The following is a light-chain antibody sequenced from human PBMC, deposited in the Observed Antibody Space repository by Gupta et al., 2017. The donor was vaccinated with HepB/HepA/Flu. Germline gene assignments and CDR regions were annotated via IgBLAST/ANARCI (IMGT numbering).Light chain of an antibody. CDR1: NIGDKV. CDR2: YNN. V-gene: IGLV3-21*01. Sequence: YALSQPPSMSVAPGPTARIHCAGNNIGDKVVQWYQQGPAQAPLLVIYYNNDRPSGISERLSASNAGNTATLTISRVEAGDEADYYCQVWDRHDDDPVFGGGTKLTVV. J-gene: IGLJ3*02. CDR3: QVWDRHDDDPV.